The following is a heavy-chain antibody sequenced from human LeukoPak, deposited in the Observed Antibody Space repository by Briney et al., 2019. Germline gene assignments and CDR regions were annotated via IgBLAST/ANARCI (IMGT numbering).Heavy chain of an antibody. D-gene: IGHD3-9*01. CDR1: GFTFSSYA. CDR3: ARGCCSVSGLYFEF. Sequence: GGSLRLSCAASGFTFSSYAMSWVRQAPGKGLEWVAVTVGGGDGTYYADSVKGRFTISRDNAKNSLYLQMNGLRVEDTAVYYCARGCCSVSGLYFEFWGQGSLVTVSS. CDR2: TVGGGDGT. V-gene: IGHV3-23*01. J-gene: IGHJ4*02.